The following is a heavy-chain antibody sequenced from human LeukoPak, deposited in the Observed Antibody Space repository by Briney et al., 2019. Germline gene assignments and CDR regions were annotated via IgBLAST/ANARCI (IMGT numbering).Heavy chain of an antibody. CDR2: IIPIFGIT. CDR3: ASGRMTTETTYCFDP. CDR1: GGTFISNA. D-gene: IGHD4-11*01. V-gene: IGHV1-69*04. Sequence: GASVKVSCKASGGTFISNAITWVRQAPGQGLEWMGRIIPIFGITDYAQKFQGRVTITADKSTSTAYMEFSSLRSEDTAVYYCASGRMTTETTYCFDPWGQRTLITVSS. J-gene: IGHJ5*02.